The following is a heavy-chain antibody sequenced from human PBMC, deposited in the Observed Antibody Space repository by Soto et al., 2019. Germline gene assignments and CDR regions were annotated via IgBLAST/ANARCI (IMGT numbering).Heavy chain of an antibody. V-gene: IGHV3-23*01. D-gene: IGHD5-18*01. J-gene: IGHJ3*02. CDR1: GFTFSSYA. Sequence: EVQLLESGGGSVQPGGSLRLSCAASGFTFSSYAMSWVRQAPGKGLEWVSGVSGSGGSTYCVDSVKGRFTISRDNSKNTLYLQMHTLRAADTAVYYCAKDFGYNYGYDAFDIWGQGTMVTVSS. CDR2: VSGSGGST. CDR3: AKDFGYNYGYDAFDI.